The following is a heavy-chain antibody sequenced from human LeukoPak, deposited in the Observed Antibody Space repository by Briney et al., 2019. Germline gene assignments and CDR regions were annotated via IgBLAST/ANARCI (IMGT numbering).Heavy chain of an antibody. CDR2: IYSDGST. D-gene: IGHD3-16*01. Sequence: PGGSLRLSCAASGFTFSSYGMSWVRQAPGKGLEWVSLIYSDGSTYYADSVKGRFTISRDTSKNTLYLQMNNLRAEDTAVYYCARDLTSYDYVWDYWGQGTLVTVSS. CDR1: GFTFSSYG. CDR3: ARDLTSYDYVWDY. V-gene: IGHV3-66*01. J-gene: IGHJ4*02.